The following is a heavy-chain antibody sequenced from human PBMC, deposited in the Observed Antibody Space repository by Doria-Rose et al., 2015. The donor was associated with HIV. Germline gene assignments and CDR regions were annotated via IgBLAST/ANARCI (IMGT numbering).Heavy chain of an antibody. CDR2: INHSGTT. CDR3: ARGVPFYNFWSNVLTSSGRFDP. J-gene: IGHJ5*02. D-gene: IGHD3-3*01. CDR1: GGSFSGYY. Sequence: VQLQQWGAGLLKPSDTLSLTCAVYGGSFSGYYWSWIRQPPGQGLEWIGDINHSGTTNYNSSLKSRVTISVDTSRNQFSLNLTSVAAADTAVYYCARGVPFYNFWSNVLTSSGRFDPWGQGTLVSVSS. V-gene: IGHV4-34*01.